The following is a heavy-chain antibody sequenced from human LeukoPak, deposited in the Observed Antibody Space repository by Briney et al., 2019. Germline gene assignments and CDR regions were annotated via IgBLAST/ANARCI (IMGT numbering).Heavy chain of an antibody. CDR1: GFTFSSYW. D-gene: IGHD3-3*01. CDR2: INSDGSST. J-gene: IGHJ6*02. Sequence: PGGSLILSCAASGFTFSSYWMHWVRQAPGKGLVWVSRINSDGSSTSYADSVKGRFTISRDNAKNTLYLQMNSLRAEDTAVYYCARDAPFWSGYYRYYYYYGMDVWGQGTTVTVSS. V-gene: IGHV3-74*01. CDR3: ARDAPFWSGYYRYYYYYGMDV.